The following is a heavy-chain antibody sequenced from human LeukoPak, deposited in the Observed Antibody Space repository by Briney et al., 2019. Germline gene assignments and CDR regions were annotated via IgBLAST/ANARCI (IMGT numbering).Heavy chain of an antibody. CDR2: ISYDGSNK. Sequence: GGSLRLSCAASGFTFSSYSMNWVRQAPGKGLEWVAVISYDGSNKYYADSVKGRFTISRDNSKNTLYLQMNSLRAEDTAVYYCASGVNYYGSTSDVWGKGTTVTVSS. J-gene: IGHJ6*03. V-gene: IGHV3-30*03. CDR1: GFTFSSYS. CDR3: ASGVNYYGSTSDV. D-gene: IGHD3-10*01.